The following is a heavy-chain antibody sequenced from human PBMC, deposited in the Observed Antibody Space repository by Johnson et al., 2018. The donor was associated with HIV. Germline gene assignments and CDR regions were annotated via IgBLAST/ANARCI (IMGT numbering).Heavy chain of an antibody. V-gene: IGHV3-NL1*01. CDR3: AREANAFDI. Sequence: QVHLVESGGGVVQPGRSLRLSCAASGFSFSRYGMHWVRQAPGKGLQWVAVIYSGGSTYYADSVKGRFTISRDNSKNTLYLQMNSLRAEDTAVYYCAREANAFDIWGQGTMVTVSS. CDR1: GFSFSRYG. J-gene: IGHJ3*02. CDR2: IYSGGST.